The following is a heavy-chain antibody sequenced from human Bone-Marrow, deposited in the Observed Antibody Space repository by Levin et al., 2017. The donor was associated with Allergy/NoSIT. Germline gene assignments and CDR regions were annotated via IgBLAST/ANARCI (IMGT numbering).Heavy chain of an antibody. CDR3: ARRSGGSVWYIDY. CDR1: GFTFKTYS. Sequence: LSLTCAASGFTFKTYSMNWVRQAPGKGLEWVSSISGSSSYIYYADSVKGRFTISRDNAQNSLYLQMNSLRAEDTAVYYCARRSGGSVWYIDYWGQGTLVTVSS. D-gene: IGHD6-19*01. J-gene: IGHJ4*02. CDR2: ISGSSSYI. V-gene: IGHV3-21*01.